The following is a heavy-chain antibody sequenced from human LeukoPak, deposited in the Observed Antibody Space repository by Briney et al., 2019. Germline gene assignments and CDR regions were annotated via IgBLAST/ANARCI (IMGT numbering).Heavy chain of an antibody. V-gene: IGHV4-34*01. CDR2: INHSGST. J-gene: IGHJ4*02. CDR3: AIHTDYDILTGYWGSFDY. Sequence: SETLSLTCAAYGGSFSGYYWSWIRQPPGKGLEWIGEINHSGSTNYNPSLKSRVTISVDTSKNQFSLKLSSVTAADTAVYYCAIHTDYDILTGYWGSFDYWGQGTLVTVSS. D-gene: IGHD3-9*01. CDR1: GGSFSGYY.